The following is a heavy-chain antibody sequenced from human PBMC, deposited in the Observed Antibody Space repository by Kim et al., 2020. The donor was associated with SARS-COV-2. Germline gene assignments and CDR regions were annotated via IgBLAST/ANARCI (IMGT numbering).Heavy chain of an antibody. D-gene: IGHD6-19*01. Sequence: YNPSLKDRVTSSVDTAKNQFSLKLSSVTAADTAVYYCARASRIAVAALDSWGQGTLVTVSS. V-gene: IGHV4-59*01. J-gene: IGHJ4*02. CDR3: ARASRIAVAALDS.